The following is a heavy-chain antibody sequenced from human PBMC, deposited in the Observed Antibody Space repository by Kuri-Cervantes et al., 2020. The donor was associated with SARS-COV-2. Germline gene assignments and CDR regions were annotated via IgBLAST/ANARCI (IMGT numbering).Heavy chain of an antibody. Sequence: SETLSLTCTVSGGSVSGYYWSWIRQPPGKGLEWIGYVYYSGSTYYNPSLKSRVTISVDTSKNQFSLKLSSVTAADTAVYYCARGTSNAAPPGDYWGQGTLVTVSS. D-gene: IGHD4-11*01. CDR1: GGSVSGYY. J-gene: IGHJ4*02. CDR2: VYYSGST. CDR3: ARGTSNAAPPGDY. V-gene: IGHV4-59*02.